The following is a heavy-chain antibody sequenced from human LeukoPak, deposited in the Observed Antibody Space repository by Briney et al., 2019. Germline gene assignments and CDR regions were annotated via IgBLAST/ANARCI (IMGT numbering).Heavy chain of an antibody. CDR3: ARVGATYPHYYMDV. CDR1: GGSISSSSYY. J-gene: IGHJ6*03. CDR2: IYYSGST. D-gene: IGHD3-16*01. V-gene: IGHV4-39*07. Sequence: PSETLSLTCTVSGGSISSSSYYWGWIRQPPGKGLEWIGSIYYSGSTYYNPSLKSRVTMSVDTSKNQFSLKLSSVTAADTAVYYCARVGATYPHYYMDVWGKGTTVTVAS.